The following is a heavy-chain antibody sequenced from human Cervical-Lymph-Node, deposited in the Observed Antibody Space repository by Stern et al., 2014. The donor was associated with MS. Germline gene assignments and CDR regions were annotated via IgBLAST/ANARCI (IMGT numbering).Heavy chain of an antibody. CDR3: AKIEDDYNQHFYYGMDV. D-gene: IGHD5-24*01. J-gene: IGHJ6*02. CDR2: FIPLYGTA. V-gene: IGHV1-69*06. CDR1: GGTFSSYG. Sequence: VQLVESGAEVKKPGSSVRVSCKASGGTFSSYGISWVRQAPGQGLEWMGGFIPLYGTASYAQKFQGRLTITADRSTTTAYMELSSLRPDDTAIYYCAKIEDDYNQHFYYGMDVWGQGTTVTVSS.